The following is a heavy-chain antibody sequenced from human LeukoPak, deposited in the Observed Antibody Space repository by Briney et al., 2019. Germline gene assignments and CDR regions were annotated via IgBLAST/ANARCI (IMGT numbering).Heavy chain of an antibody. CDR3: ARDRSSDYGDYVFDY. CDR2: ISSSGSTI. V-gene: IGHV3-48*03. Sequence: RPGGSLRLSSAASGFTFSSYEMNWVRQAPGKGLEWVSYISSSGSTIYYADSVKGRFTISRDNAKNSLYLQMNSLRAEDTAVYYCARDRSSDYGDYVFDYWGQGTLVTVSS. J-gene: IGHJ4*02. D-gene: IGHD4-17*01. CDR1: GFTFSSYE.